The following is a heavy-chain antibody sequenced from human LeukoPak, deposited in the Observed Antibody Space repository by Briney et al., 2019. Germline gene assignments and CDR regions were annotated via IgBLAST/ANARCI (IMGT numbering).Heavy chain of an antibody. J-gene: IGHJ6*03. Sequence: SVKVSCKASGGTFSSYAISWVRQAPGQGLEWMGGIIPIFGTANYAQKFQGRVTITADESTSTAYMELSSLRSEDTAVYYCARHVGYYYGSGSYSYYYYYYMDVWGKGTTVTISS. CDR3: ARHVGYYYGSGSYSYYYYYYMDV. D-gene: IGHD3-10*01. V-gene: IGHV1-69*13. CDR2: IIPIFGTA. CDR1: GGTFSSYA.